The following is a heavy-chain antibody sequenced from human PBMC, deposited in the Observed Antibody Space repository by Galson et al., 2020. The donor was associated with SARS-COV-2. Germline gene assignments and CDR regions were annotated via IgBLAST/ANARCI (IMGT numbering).Heavy chain of an antibody. CDR1: GYTFTSYY. V-gene: IGHV1-46*01. Sequence: GESLKISCKASGYTFTSYYMHWVRQAPGQGLEWMGIINPSGGSTSYAQKFQGRVTMTRDTSTSTVYMELSSLRSEDTAVYYCARDRAPGVVVPTNGFLLWDFDLWGRGTLVTVSS. J-gene: IGHJ2*01. CDR2: INPSGGST. CDR3: ARDRAPGVVVPTNGFLLWDFDL. D-gene: IGHD2-2*01.